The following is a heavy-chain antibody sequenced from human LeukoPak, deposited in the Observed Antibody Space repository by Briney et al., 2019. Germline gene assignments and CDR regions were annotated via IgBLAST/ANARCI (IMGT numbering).Heavy chain of an antibody. Sequence: SETLSLTCTVSGGFISNYWSWIRQPAGKGLEGIGRIHTSGNTLYNPSLRSRVTLSVDTSHNRFSLLMTSATAADTAVYYCASGPPHGGTYFDSWGQGTLVTVSS. CDR2: IHTSGNT. CDR3: ASGPPHGGTYFDS. D-gene: IGHD4-23*01. CDR1: GGFISNY. J-gene: IGHJ4*02. V-gene: IGHV4-4*07.